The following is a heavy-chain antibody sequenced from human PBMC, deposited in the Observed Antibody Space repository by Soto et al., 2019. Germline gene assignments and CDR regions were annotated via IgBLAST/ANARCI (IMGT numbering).Heavy chain of an antibody. CDR2: IYYSGST. CDR3: AYGYSGYDYLY. J-gene: IGHJ4*02. D-gene: IGHD5-12*01. Sequence: RQPPGKGLEWIGYIYYSGSTNYNPSLKSRVTISVDTSKNQFSLKLSSVTAADTAVYYCAYGYSGYDYLYWGQGTLVTVSS. V-gene: IGHV4-59*01.